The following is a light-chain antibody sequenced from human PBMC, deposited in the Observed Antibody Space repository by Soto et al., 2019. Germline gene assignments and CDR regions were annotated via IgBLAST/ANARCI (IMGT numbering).Light chain of an antibody. CDR2: EVT. CDR3: SSSRASSTLVV. J-gene: IGLJ2*01. Sequence: QSGLTQPASVSGSPGQSITISCTGTSSDVGNYNDVSWYQQYPGKVPKLMIYEVTNRPSGVSNRFSGSKSGNTASLTISGLQAEDEADYYCSSSRASSTLVVFGGGTKLTVL. V-gene: IGLV2-14*01. CDR1: SSDVGNYND.